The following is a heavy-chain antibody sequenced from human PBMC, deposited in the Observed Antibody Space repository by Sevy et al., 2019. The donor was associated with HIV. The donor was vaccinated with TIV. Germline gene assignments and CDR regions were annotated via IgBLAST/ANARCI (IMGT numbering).Heavy chain of an antibody. D-gene: IGHD5-12*01. CDR1: GFTFSDYY. V-gene: IGHV3-11*01. Sequence: GGSLRLSCAASGFTFSDYYMTWIRQAPGKGLEWISYIRGSGSTMYYADSVKGRFTISRDHAKNTLYLQMNILRVEDTAVYYCARDPQNGDGYNFDFWGQGTLVTVSS. CDR2: IRGSGSTM. CDR3: ARDPQNGDGYNFDF. J-gene: IGHJ4*02.